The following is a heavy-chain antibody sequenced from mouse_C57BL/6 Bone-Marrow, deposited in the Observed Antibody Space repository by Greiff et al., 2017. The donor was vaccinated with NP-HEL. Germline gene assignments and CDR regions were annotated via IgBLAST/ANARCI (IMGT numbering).Heavy chain of an antibody. CDR1: GFNIKADY. CDR3: TTYYDSYFDY. Sequence: VQLQQSGAELVRPGASVKLSCTASGFNIKADYMHWVKQRPEQGLEWIGWIDPENGDTEYASQFQGKATITADTSSNTAYLQLSSLTSEDTAVYCCTTYYDSYFDYWGQGTTLTVSS. J-gene: IGHJ2*01. D-gene: IGHD2-4*01. V-gene: IGHV14-4*01. CDR2: IDPENGDT.